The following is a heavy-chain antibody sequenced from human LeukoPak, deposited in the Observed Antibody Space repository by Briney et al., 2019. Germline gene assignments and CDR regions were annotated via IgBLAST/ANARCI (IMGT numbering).Heavy chain of an antibody. Sequence: SETLSLTCTVSGGSISSYYWSWIRQPPGKGLEWIGYIYYSGSTNYNPSLKSRVTISVDTSKSQFSLKLSSVTAADTAVYYCARTGIGMDVWGQGTTVTVSS. CDR1: GGSISSYY. CDR3: ARTGIGMDV. V-gene: IGHV4-59*01. J-gene: IGHJ6*02. CDR2: IYYSGST.